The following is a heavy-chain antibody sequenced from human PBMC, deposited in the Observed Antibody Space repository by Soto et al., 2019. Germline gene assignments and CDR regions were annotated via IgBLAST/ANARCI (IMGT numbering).Heavy chain of an antibody. CDR1: GFIFSDFA. CDR3: ARVPEEGRPLFDY. CDR2: IWYDGSNA. V-gene: IGHV3-33*01. D-gene: IGHD6-6*01. Sequence: GGSLRLSCAASGFIFSDFAMHWVRQAPGKGLEWVAEIWYDGSNAYYGDSVKGRFTISRDNSKNTLYLQLNSLRAEDTAVYYCARVPEEGRPLFDYWGQGALVTVSS. J-gene: IGHJ4*02.